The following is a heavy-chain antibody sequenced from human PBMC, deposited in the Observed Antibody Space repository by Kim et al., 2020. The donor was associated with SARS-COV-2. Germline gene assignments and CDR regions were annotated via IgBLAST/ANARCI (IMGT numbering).Heavy chain of an antibody. CDR3: ARDKGPGDWEGFDS. CDR2: IHSNGKS. CDR1: GFTVTSSD. J-gene: IGHJ4*02. V-gene: IGHV3-53*01. D-gene: IGHD1-26*01. Sequence: GGSLRLSCAASGFTVTSSDMTWVRQAPGRGLEWVSVIHSNGKSYYADSVTGRFTISRDSSENTLYFQMNFLRAEDTAVYYCARDKGPGDWEGFDSWGQG.